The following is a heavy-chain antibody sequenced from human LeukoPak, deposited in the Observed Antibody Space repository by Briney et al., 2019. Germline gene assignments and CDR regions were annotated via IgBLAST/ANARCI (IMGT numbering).Heavy chain of an antibody. Sequence: PSQTLSLTCTVSGGSISSGGYYWSWICQHPGKGLEWIGYIYYSGSTYYNPSLKSRVTISVDTSKNQFSLKLSSVTAADTAVYYCARSARGYGSGTIDYWGQGTLVTVSS. V-gene: IGHV4-31*03. CDR2: IYYSGST. J-gene: IGHJ4*02. CDR1: GGSISSGGYY. D-gene: IGHD3-10*01. CDR3: ARSARGYGSGTIDY.